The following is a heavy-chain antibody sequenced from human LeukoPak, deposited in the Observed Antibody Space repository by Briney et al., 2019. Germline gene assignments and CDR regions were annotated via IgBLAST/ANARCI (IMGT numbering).Heavy chain of an antibody. D-gene: IGHD3-22*01. CDR2: IRYSESA. Sequence: PSETLSLTCTVSGDSVSSTNYYWGWIRQPPGRGLEWIASIRYSESAYYSPSLKTPATLSVDTSKNQFSLRLRSLTATDTAVYYCATQDSSHYWGQGTLVTVSS. CDR1: GDSVSSTNYY. J-gene: IGHJ4*02. CDR3: ATQDSSHY. V-gene: IGHV4-39*01.